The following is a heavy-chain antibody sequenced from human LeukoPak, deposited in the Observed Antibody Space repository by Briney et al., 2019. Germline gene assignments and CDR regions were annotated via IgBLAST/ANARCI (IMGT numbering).Heavy chain of an antibody. J-gene: IGHJ5*02. D-gene: IGHD6-6*01. CDR2: INHSGST. CDR3: ARGRRSSSSPPVNWFDP. CDR1: GGSFSGYY. V-gene: IGHV4-34*01. Sequence: SETLSLTCAVYGGSFSGYYRSWIRQPPGKGLEWIGEINHSGSTNYNPSLKSRVTISVDTSKNQFSLKLSSVTAADTAVYYCARGRRSSSSPPVNWFDPWGQGTLVTVSS.